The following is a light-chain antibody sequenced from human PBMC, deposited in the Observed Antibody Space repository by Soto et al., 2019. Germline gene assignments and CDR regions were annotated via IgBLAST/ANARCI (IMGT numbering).Light chain of an antibody. Sequence: DIPMTQSPSTLSASLKDRVPMXGRASHSISTWLAWYQQKPGKAPNLLIYDASTLESGVPSRFSGSGSGTEFTLTISSLQPDDFATYFCQQYNTYWTFGQGTKVDIK. CDR3: QQYNTYWT. CDR2: DAS. V-gene: IGKV1-5*01. CDR1: HSISTW. J-gene: IGKJ1*01.